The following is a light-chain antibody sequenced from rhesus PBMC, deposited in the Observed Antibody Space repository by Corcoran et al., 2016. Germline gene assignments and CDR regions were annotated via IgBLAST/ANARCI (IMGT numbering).Light chain of an antibody. Sequence: DIQMTQSPSSLSASVGDTVTITCRASQGISSYLAWYQQKPGKAPKPLIYYASNLESGVPSRFRGSGSGTEFTLTISSLQPEDFSTYYCQQYNRAPFTFGPGTKLDIK. CDR1: QGISSY. CDR3: QQYNRAPFT. J-gene: IGKJ3*01. V-gene: IGKV1-37*01. CDR2: YAS.